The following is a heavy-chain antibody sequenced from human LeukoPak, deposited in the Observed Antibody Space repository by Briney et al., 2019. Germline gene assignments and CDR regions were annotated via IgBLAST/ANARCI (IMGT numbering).Heavy chain of an antibody. CDR3: ARGRTAGRNYYYYIDV. D-gene: IGHD3-10*01. J-gene: IGHJ6*03. CDR1: GFTFSSYW. V-gene: IGHV3-7*01. Sequence: GGSLRLSCAASGFTFSSYWMSWVRQAPGKGLEWVANIKQDGSEKYYVDSVKGRFTISRDNSKNTLYLQMNSLRAEDTAVYFCARGRTAGRNYYYYIDVWGKGTTVTISS. CDR2: IKQDGSEK.